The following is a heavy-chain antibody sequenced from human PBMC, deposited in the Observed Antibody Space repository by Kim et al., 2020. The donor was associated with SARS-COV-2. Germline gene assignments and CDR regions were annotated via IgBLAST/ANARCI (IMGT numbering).Heavy chain of an antibody. CDR2: SQR. V-gene: IGHV3-7*04. Sequence: SQRYNVDAATSRFTISRDNAKNSVYLQMNSLRGEDTAVYCCARGRGVDYWGQGTLVTVSS. J-gene: IGHJ4*02. CDR3: ARGRGVDY.